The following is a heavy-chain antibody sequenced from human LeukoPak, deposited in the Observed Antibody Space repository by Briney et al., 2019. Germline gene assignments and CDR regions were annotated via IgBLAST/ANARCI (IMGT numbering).Heavy chain of an antibody. Sequence: PSETLSLTCTVSSGSISTYHWSWIRQPPGKGLEWIGYIYDYGSTNINPSLKSRVTISKDTSKNQFSVKLSSVTAADTAVYYCARHGSSYSFDYWGQGTLVTVSS. D-gene: IGHD2-15*01. J-gene: IGHJ4*02. CDR2: IYDYGST. CDR3: ARHGSSYSFDY. V-gene: IGHV4-59*08. CDR1: SGSISTYH.